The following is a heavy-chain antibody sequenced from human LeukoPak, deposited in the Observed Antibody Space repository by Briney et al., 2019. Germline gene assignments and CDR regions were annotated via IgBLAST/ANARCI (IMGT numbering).Heavy chain of an antibody. CDR3: ARGVYDILTGFVPVDY. V-gene: IGHV4-59*01. CDR2: IYYSGST. D-gene: IGHD3-9*01. Sequence: SETLSLTCTVSGGSISSYYWSWLRQPPGKGLEWIGYIYYSGSTNYNPSLKSRVTISVDTSKNQFSLKLSSVTAADTAVYYCARGVYDILTGFVPVDYWGQGTLVTVSS. CDR1: GGSISSYY. J-gene: IGHJ4*02.